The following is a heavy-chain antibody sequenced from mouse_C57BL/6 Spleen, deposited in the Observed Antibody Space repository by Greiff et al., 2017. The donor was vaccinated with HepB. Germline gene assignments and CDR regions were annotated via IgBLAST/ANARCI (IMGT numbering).Heavy chain of an antibody. J-gene: IGHJ4*01. CDR1: GYAFSSYW. V-gene: IGHV1-80*01. CDR2: IYPGDGDT. Sequence: QVQLQQSGAELVKPGASVKISCKASGYAFSSYWMNWVKQRPGKGLEWIGQIYPGDGDTNYNGKFKGKATLTADKSSSTAYMQLSSLTSEDSAVYFCARDGSSYVSAMDYWGQGTSVTVSS. D-gene: IGHD1-1*01. CDR3: ARDGSSYVSAMDY.